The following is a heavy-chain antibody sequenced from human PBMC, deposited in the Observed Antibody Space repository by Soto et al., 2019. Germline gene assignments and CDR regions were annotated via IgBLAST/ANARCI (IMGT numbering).Heavy chain of an antibody. J-gene: IGHJ4*02. CDR1: GDSISSYY. Sequence: QVQLQESGPRLVKPSETLSLTCTVSGDSISSYYWSWFRQPPGKGLEWIGYIPYTGRNNYNPSLKSRVTISVDTSKNQFALELRSVTAADTAVYFCARSPRLYDTIGYYSYYSDYWGQGTLVTVSS. D-gene: IGHD3-22*01. V-gene: IGHV4-59*01. CDR2: IPYTGRN. CDR3: ARSPRLYDTIGYYSYYSDY.